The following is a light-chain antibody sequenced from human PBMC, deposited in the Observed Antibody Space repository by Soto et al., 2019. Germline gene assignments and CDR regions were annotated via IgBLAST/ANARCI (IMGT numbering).Light chain of an antibody. CDR1: QSVSSY. J-gene: IGKJ4*01. CDR3: QQRSNWPLT. V-gene: IGKV3-11*01. CDR2: DAS. Sequence: EIVLTQSPATLSLYPGERATLYCRASQSVSSYLAWYQQKPGQAPRLLIYDASNRATGIPARFSGSGSGTDFTLTISSLEPEDFAVYYCQQRSNWPLTFGGGTKVDIK.